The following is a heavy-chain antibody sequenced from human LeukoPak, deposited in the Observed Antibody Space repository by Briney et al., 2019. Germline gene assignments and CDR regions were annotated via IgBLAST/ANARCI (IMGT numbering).Heavy chain of an antibody. D-gene: IGHD6-13*01. CDR2: INTNSGGT. V-gene: IGHV1-2*02. CDR3: ARDYSTSSWDN. J-gene: IGHJ4*02. Sequence: LXWMVWINTNSGGTTYSQKFQGRITMTRDPSITTAYMELSSLRSDDTAVYYCARDYSTSSWDNWGQGTLVTVSS.